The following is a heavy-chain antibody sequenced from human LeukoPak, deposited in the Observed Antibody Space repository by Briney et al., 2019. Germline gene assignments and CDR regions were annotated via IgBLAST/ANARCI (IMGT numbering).Heavy chain of an antibody. V-gene: IGHV4-4*07. CDR3: ARSNWNRGYFYMDV. CDR2: VYSSGSA. J-gene: IGHJ6*03. CDR1: GGSISSYY. D-gene: IGHD1/OR15-1a*01. Sequence: SETLSLTCTVSGGSISSYYWSWIRQPAGKGLEWIGHVYSSGSANYNPSLRSRVTVSVDTSKNQFSLNLTSVTAADTAMYYCARSNWNRGYFYMDVWGKGTTVTVSS.